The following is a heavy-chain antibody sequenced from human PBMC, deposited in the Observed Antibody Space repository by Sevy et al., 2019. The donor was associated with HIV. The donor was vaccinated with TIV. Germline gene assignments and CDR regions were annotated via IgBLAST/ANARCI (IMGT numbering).Heavy chain of an antibody. V-gene: IGHV4-59*01. Sequence: SETLCLTCTVSGGSISSYYWSWIRQPPGKGLEWIGYIYYSGSTNYNPSLKSRVTISVDTSKNQFSLKLSSVTAADTAVYYCAREGATPPQYYFDYWGQGTLVTVSS. CDR3: AREGATPPQYYFDY. CDR2: IYYSGST. CDR1: GGSISSYY. J-gene: IGHJ4*02. D-gene: IGHD1-26*01.